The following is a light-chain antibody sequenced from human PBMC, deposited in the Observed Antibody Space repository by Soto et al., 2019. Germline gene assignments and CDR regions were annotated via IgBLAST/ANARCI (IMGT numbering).Light chain of an antibody. Sequence: ETVLTQSPGTLSLSPGERATLSCRASQSVGGSLAWYQQRPGQAPRLLVYHTSNRATGIPDRFSASGSGTDFTLTISRLEPEDFAVYYCQQYRGWPRTFGQGTKVEIK. V-gene: IGKV3-11*01. J-gene: IGKJ1*01. CDR3: QQYRGWPRT. CDR2: HTS. CDR1: QSVGGS.